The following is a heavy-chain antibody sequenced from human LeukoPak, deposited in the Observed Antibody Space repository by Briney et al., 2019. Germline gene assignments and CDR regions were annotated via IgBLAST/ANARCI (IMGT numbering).Heavy chain of an antibody. V-gene: IGHV1-69*13. CDR3: ARLGYCSSTSCSPEY. D-gene: IGHD2-2*01. J-gene: IGHJ4*02. CDR1: GGTFSSYG. Sequence: ASVKVSCKASGGTFSSYGISGVRQAPGQGLEWMGGIIPIFGTANYAQKFQGRVTITADESTSTAYMELSSLRSEDTAVYYCARLGYCSSTSCSPEYWGQGTLVTVSS. CDR2: IIPIFGTA.